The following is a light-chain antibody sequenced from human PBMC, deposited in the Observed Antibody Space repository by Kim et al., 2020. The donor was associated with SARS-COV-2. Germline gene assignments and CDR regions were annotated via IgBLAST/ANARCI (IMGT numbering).Light chain of an antibody. V-gene: IGKV1-39*01. CDR3: QQSFIPPYT. J-gene: IGKJ2*01. Sequence: SASVGDRITITCRASQSIGTYLHWYQQKPGKAPNLLIYGATSLESGVPFRFRGSGSGTDFTLTITSLQLEDLGTYYCQQSFIPPYTFGQGTKLEI. CDR2: GAT. CDR1: QSIGTY.